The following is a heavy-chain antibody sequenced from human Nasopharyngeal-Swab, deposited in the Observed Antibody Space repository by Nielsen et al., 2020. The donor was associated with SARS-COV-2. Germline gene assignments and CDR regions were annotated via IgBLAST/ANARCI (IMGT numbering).Heavy chain of an antibody. Sequence: LRLSCTVSGGSISSGGYYWSWIRQHPGKGLEWIGYIYYSGSTYYNPSLKSRVTISVDTSKNQFSLKLSSVTAADTAVYYCAGTTDCTNGVCYQISDYWGQGTLVTVSS. CDR2: IYYSGST. CDR1: GGSISSGGYY. J-gene: IGHJ4*02. CDR3: AGTTDCTNGVCYQISDY. V-gene: IGHV4-31*03. D-gene: IGHD2-8*01.